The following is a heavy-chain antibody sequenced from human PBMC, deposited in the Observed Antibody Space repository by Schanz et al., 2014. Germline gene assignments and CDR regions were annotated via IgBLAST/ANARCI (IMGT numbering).Heavy chain of an antibody. CDR2: IIPSLGLA. V-gene: IGHV1-69*04. J-gene: IGHJ4*02. D-gene: IGHD3-10*01. CDR1: GGTFSSFG. CDR3: ARAGQDYGN. Sequence: VQLEQSGAEVKKPGSSVKVSCKASGGTFSSFGINWVRQAPGQGLEWMGRIIPSLGLAKYEQKFQDKVTITADTSTTTAYMDVSSLRSEDTAVYYCARAGQDYGNWGQGTLVTVSS.